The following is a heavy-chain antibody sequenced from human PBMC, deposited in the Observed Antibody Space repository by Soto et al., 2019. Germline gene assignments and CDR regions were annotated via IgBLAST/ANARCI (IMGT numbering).Heavy chain of an antibody. V-gene: IGHV4-39*01. D-gene: IGHD6-25*01. J-gene: IGHJ6*02. CDR3: SRHGRRPPPSTHYRLAV. Sequence: PSETLPLTCTVSGISISSSSYYLGWIRQSPRRGLEGIVSIYYSGSTYYTPSLKSRVTISVDTSKNQFSLKLSSVTAADTAVYYFSRHGRRPPPSTHYRLAVLVQAPSVT. CDR2: IYYSGST. CDR1: GISISSSSYY.